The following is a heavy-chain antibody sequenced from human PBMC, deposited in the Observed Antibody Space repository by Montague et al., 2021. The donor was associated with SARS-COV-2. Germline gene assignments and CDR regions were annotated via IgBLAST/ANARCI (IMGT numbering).Heavy chain of an antibody. J-gene: IGHJ4*02. CDR1: GGSFSGYY. Sequence: SETLSLTCAISGGSFSGYYWSWIRQPPEKGLEWIGDINQSGRTNNNPSLKSRVIISVDTSKNQFSLKLSSVTAADTAVYYCARGGGSVWGVAVSAELDYWGQGILVIVSS. CDR2: INQSGRT. CDR3: ARGGGSVWGVAVSAELDY. D-gene: IGHD3-10*01. V-gene: IGHV4-34*01.